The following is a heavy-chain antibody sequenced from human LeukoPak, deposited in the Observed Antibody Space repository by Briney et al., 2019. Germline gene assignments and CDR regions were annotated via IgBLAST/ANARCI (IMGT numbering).Heavy chain of an antibody. J-gene: IGHJ4*02. CDR2: IYYSGST. Sequence: SETLSLTCTVSGGSISSYYWSWIRQPPGKGLEWIGYIYYSGSTNYNPSLKSRVTISVDTSKNQLSLKLSSVTAADTAVYYCARRYSSGWYHYFDYWGQGTLVTVSS. CDR1: GGSISSYY. D-gene: IGHD6-19*01. CDR3: ARRYSSGWYHYFDY. V-gene: IGHV4-59*08.